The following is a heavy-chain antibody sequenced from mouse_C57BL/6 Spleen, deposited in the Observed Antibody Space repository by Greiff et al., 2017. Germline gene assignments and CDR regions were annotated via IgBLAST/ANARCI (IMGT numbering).Heavy chain of an antibody. Sequence: QVQLQQPGAELVKPGASVKLSCKASGYTFTSYWMHWVKQRPGQGLEWIGMIHPNSGSTNYNEKFKSKATLTVDKSSSTAYMQLSSLTSEDSAVYYWEGSAITTVVPFFDYWGQGTTLTVAS. CDR1: GYTFTSYW. J-gene: IGHJ2*01. D-gene: IGHD1-1*01. V-gene: IGHV1-64*01. CDR3: EGSAITTVVPFFDY. CDR2: IHPNSGST.